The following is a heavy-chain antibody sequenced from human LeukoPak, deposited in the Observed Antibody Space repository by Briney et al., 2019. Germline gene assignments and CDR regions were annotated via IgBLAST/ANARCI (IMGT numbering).Heavy chain of an antibody. CDR2: IYYSGST. V-gene: IGHV4-59*01. CDR3: ARDVYYYGSGSYYRTYYYYYGMDV. CDR1: GGSISSYY. D-gene: IGHD3-10*01. J-gene: IGHJ6*04. Sequence: PSETLSLTCTVSGGSISSYYWSWIRQPPGKGLEWIGYIYYSGSTNYNPSLKSRVTISVDTSKNQFSLKLSSVTAADTAVYYCARDVYYYGSGSYYRTYYYYYGMDVWGKGTTVTVSS.